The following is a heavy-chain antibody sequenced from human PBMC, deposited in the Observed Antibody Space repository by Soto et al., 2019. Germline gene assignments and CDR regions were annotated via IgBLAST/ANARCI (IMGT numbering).Heavy chain of an antibody. D-gene: IGHD2-2*01. J-gene: IGHJ6*02. CDR2: ISGSGGST. Sequence: EVQLLESGGGLVQPGGSLRLSCAASGFTFSSYAMSWVRQAPGKGLEWVSAISGSGGSTYYADSVKGRFTISRDNSKNTLYLQMNSLRAEDTAVYYCAKERSVVVPAAPYYYYGMDVWGQGTTVTVSS. V-gene: IGHV3-23*01. CDR1: GFTFSSYA. CDR3: AKERSVVVPAAPYYYYGMDV.